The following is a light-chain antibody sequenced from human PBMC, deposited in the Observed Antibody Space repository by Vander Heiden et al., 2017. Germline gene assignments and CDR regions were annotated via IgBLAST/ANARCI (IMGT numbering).Light chain of an antibody. CDR1: KRVSCY. J-gene: IGKJ4*01. CDR3: KQYINWPPLT. Sequence: DIVMTLSPLTLSVSPGERAPLSCRATKRVSCYLDWYQQKPGQAPRLLIYGGPTRAAGIPDRLSGSGSGTEFTLTISSLESEDFAVYYCKQYINWPPLTFGQGTKVEIK. CDR2: GGP. V-gene: IGKV3-15*01.